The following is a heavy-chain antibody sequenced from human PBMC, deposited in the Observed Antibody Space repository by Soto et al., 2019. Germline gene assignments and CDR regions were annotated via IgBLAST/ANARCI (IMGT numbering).Heavy chain of an antibody. CDR1: GGSVSSGSYY. CDR3: AVTLPWFDP. CDR2: IYYSGST. J-gene: IGHJ5*02. Sequence: SETLCLTCTVSGGSVSSGSYYWSWIRQPPGKGLEWIGYIYYSGSTNYNPSLKSRVTISVDTSKNQFSLKLSSVTAADTAVYYCAVTLPWFDPWGQGTLVTVSS. D-gene: IGHD5-18*01. V-gene: IGHV4-61*01.